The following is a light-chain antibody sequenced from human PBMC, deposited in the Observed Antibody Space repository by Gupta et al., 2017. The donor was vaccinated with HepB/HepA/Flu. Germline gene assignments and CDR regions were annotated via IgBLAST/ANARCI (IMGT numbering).Light chain of an antibody. CDR3: RQPLRTPYT. V-gene: IGKV2-28*01. CDR1: QSLLQNTGHNY. Sequence: DIVLTQSPLSLPVTPGEPASISCRSSQSLLQNTGHNYLDWYVQKPGQSPQLLIYLGSNRASGVPDRFSGTGSGTEFTLKISRVEAEDVGIYYCRQPLRTPYTFGQGTKVQIK. J-gene: IGKJ2*01. CDR2: LGS.